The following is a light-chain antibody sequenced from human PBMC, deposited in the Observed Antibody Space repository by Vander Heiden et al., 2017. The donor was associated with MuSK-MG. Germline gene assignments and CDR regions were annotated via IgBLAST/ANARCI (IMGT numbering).Light chain of an antibody. Sequence: EIVMTQSPATLSVSPGERATVSCRASQFINTLLAWYQQKPGQAPRLLISGASTRATGVPARFSGSGSGTEFTLSISSLQSEDFAIYFCQQDDLWPITFGQGTRLETK. CDR3: QQDDLWPIT. V-gene: IGKV3-15*01. CDR1: QFINTL. CDR2: GAS. J-gene: IGKJ5*01.